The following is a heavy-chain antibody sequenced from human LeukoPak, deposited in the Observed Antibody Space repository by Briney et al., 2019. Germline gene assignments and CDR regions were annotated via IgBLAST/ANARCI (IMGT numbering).Heavy chain of an antibody. J-gene: IGHJ4*02. V-gene: IGHV1-2*02. Sequence: GSVTVSFKPSGYTFNAYYMHWVRQAPGQGFEWVGWIDPKTGNTRYAQKFEGRVTITRDTPIGTVYMELSSLKSDDTAVYYCASEAFCASGNCYLERVASWGPGTLVSVSS. CDR1: GYTFNAYY. CDR3: ASEAFCASGNCYLERVAS. CDR2: IDPKTGNT. D-gene: IGHD3-22*01.